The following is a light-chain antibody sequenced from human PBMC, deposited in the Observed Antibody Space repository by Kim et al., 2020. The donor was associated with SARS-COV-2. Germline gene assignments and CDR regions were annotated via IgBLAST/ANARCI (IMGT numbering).Light chain of an antibody. Sequence: QSVLTQPPSASGTPGQRVTLSCSGSRSNIGNNIVNWYQQLPGSAPKLLIYSDNYRPSGVPDRFSGSKSGTSASLAISGLQSDDGGDYHCAARDDSLNGWVFGGETKLTVL. J-gene: IGLJ3*02. V-gene: IGLV1-44*01. CDR3: AARDDSLNGWV. CDR1: RSNIGNNI. CDR2: SDN.